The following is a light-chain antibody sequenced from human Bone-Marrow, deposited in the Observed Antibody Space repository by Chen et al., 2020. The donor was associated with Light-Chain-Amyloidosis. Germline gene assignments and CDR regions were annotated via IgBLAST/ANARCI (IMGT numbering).Light chain of an antibody. V-gene: IGLV1-47*01. CDR1: SSNIKSNY. J-gene: IGLJ2*01. CDR3: AVWDDSLVKV. Sequence: QPVLPQPPSASGAPGQRVTSSCSGSSSNIKSNYVFWYPQFPGTAPKLLIYMTNPRPSGVPDRFSGSKTGTSASLVIRGLRSEDEADYYCAVWDDSLVKVFGGGTKLTVL. CDR2: MTN.